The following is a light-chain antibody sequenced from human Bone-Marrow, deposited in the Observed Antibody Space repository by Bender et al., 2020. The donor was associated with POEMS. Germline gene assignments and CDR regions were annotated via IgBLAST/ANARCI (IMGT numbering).Light chain of an antibody. Sequence: SYVLTQPPSVSVAPGQTASITCGGNNIGSKAVHWYQQKPGQAPVLLVYDDSDRPSGIPERFSGSNGGNTATLTISRVEAGDEADYYCQVCDTSSDRVVFGGGTKLTV. CDR2: DDS. J-gene: IGLJ2*01. V-gene: IGLV3-21*02. CDR3: QVCDTSSDRVV. CDR1: NIGSKA.